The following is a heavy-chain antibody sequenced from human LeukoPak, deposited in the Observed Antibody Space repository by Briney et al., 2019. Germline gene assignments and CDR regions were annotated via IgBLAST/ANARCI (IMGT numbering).Heavy chain of an antibody. CDR3: ANMNIVVVPAATPNY. V-gene: IGHV3-30*02. CDR2: IRYDGSNK. D-gene: IGHD2-2*01. Sequence: GGSLRLSCAASGFTFSSYGMHWVRQAPGKGLEWVAFIRYDGSNKYYADSVKGRFTISRDNSKNTLYLQMNSLRAEDAAVYYCANMNIVVVPAATPNYWGQGTLVTASS. CDR1: GFTFSSYG. J-gene: IGHJ4*02.